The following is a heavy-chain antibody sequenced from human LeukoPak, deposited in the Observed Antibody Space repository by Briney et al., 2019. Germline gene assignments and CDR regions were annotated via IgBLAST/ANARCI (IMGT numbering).Heavy chain of an antibody. CDR1: GGSISSGGYY. Sequence: SETLSLTCTVSGGSISSGGYYWSWIRQHPGKGLEWIGYIYYSGSTYYNPSLKSRVTISVDTSKNQFSLKLSSVTAADTAVYYCARDAPKGAFDIWGQGTMVTVSS. CDR3: ARDAPKGAFDI. J-gene: IGHJ3*02. V-gene: IGHV4-31*03. CDR2: IYYSGST.